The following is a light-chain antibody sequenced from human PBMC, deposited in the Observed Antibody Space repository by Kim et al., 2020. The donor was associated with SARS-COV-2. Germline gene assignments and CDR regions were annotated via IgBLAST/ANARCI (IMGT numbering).Light chain of an antibody. J-gene: IGLJ3*02. Sequence: AGQTARVACGGKDIETKNVHWYQQKPGQAPVLVIYNDNDRPAGIPERFSGSNSGNTATLTISRVEAGDEADYYCQVWDSKSDPWVFGGGTKLTVL. CDR2: NDN. CDR1: DIETKN. V-gene: IGLV3-21*01. CDR3: QVWDSKSDPWV.